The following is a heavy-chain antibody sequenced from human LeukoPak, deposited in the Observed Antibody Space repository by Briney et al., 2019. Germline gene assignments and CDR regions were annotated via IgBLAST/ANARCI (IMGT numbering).Heavy chain of an antibody. Sequence: PGGSLRLSCAASGFTFSTYAVNWVRQAPGKGLEWVSAISSSGGTTYYADSVKGRFSISRDNSKNTLYLQMNSLRGEDTAVYYCARVGWPSSYFYYYYMDVWGKGTTVTVSS. CDR1: GFTFSTYA. CDR2: ISSSGGTT. V-gene: IGHV3-23*01. D-gene: IGHD2-15*01. J-gene: IGHJ6*03. CDR3: ARVGWPSSYFYYYYMDV.